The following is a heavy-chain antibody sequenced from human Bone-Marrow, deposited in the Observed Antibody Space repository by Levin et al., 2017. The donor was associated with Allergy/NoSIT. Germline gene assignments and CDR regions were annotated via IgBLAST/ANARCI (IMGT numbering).Heavy chain of an antibody. CDR3: AFSTSGWFSPIGG. CDR1: GASVSSYY. Sequence: PSETLSLTCSVSGASVSSYYWNWIRQPPGKGLEWLGYMYYSGGTNYNPSLTSRVTISVDRSNNQVSLRLTSVTAADTAVYFCAFSTSGWFSPIGGWGQGILVTVSS. V-gene: IGHV4-59*02. CDR2: MYYSGGT. J-gene: IGHJ4*02. D-gene: IGHD6-19*01.